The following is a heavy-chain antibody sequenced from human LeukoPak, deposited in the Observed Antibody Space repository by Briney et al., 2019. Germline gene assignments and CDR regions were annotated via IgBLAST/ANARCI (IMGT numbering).Heavy chain of an antibody. Sequence: PGGSLRLSCAASGFTFGSYSMHWVRQAPGKGLEWVAFISYDGSKKYYADSVKGRFTISRDNSKNTLYLQMNSLRAEDTAVYYCAKDVRYFDWLLSFDYWGQGTLVTVSS. J-gene: IGHJ4*02. V-gene: IGHV3-30*04. D-gene: IGHD3-9*01. CDR3: AKDVRYFDWLLSFDY. CDR2: ISYDGSKK. CDR1: GFTFGSYS.